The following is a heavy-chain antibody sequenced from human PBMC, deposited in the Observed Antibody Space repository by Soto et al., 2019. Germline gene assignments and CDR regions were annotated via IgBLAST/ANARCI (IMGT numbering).Heavy chain of an antibody. CDR1: GFTFSSYA. CDR3: AKGLVWSGCYSNYYYGMDV. D-gene: IGHD3-3*01. Sequence: PGGSLRLSCAASGFTFSSYAMSWVRQAPGKGLEWVSAISGSGGSTYYADSVKGRFTISRDNSKNTLYLQMNSLRAEDTAVYYCAKGLVWSGCYSNYYYGMDVWGQGTTVTVSS. J-gene: IGHJ6*02. CDR2: ISGSGGST. V-gene: IGHV3-23*01.